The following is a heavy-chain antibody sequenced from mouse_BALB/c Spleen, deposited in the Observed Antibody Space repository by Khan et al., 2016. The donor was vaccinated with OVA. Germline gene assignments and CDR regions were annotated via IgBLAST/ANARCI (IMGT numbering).Heavy chain of an antibody. Sequence: QVQLKQSGAELMKPGASVKISCKATGYTFSGYWLEWVKQRPGHGLEWIGEILPGSGSRNYNEKFKGKATFTADISSKTTYMQLSSLTSEDSAVYYCARVNYGRRDYFDYWGQGTTLTVSS. J-gene: IGHJ2*01. CDR3: ARVNYGRRDYFDY. V-gene: IGHV1-9*01. CDR2: ILPGSGSR. D-gene: IGHD1-1*01. CDR1: GYTFSGYW.